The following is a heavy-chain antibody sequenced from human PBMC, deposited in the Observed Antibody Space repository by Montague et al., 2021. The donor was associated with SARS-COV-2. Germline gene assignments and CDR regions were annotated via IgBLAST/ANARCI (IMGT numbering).Heavy chain of an antibody. CDR1: GGSISSYY. Sequence: SETLSLTCTVSGGSISSYYWNWIRQPPGKGLEWIGYIYYSGRTNCNPSLKSRVTISVDTSKNQFSLKLSSVTAADTAVYYCARGGGSGYRYYFDYWGQGSLVTVSS. CDR3: ARGGGSGYRYYFDY. D-gene: IGHD3-22*01. J-gene: IGHJ4*02. CDR2: IYYSGRT. V-gene: IGHV4-59*01.